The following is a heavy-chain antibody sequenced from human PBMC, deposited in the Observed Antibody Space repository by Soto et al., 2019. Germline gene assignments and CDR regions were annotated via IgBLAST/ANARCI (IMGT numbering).Heavy chain of an antibody. J-gene: IGHJ4*02. D-gene: IGHD3-22*01. CDR1: GYSISSGCY. CDR2: IYHSGST. V-gene: IGHV4-38-2*01. Sequence: SETLSLTCAVSGYSISSGCYCGWVRQPPGKGLEWIGSIYHSGSTYYNPSLKSRVTISVDTSKNQFSLKLSSVTAADTAVYYCARFDSSGYLYYWGQGTLVTVSS. CDR3: ARFDSSGYLYY.